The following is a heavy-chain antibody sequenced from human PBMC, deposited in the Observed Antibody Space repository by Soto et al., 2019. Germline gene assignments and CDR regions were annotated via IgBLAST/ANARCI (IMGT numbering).Heavy chain of an antibody. D-gene: IGHD3-22*01. CDR3: ARDQLYYNYISGRPLNAFYV. CDR1: GFTFRNYG. Sequence: GGSLRLSCAASGFTFRNYGMNWVRQAPGKGLEWVSYIGIGSSTKYYADSVKGRFTISRDNAKNSLYLQMNSLRAEDTAVYYCARDQLYYNYISGRPLNAFYVWGQGTMVTVSS. CDR2: IGIGSSTK. J-gene: IGHJ3*01. V-gene: IGHV3-48*01.